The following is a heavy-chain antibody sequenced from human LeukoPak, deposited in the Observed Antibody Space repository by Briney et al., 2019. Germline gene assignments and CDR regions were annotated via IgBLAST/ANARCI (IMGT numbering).Heavy chain of an antibody. CDR2: TSSDLNVK. CDR1: GFTFRNYV. Sequence: GGSLRLSCAASGFTFRNYVIHWVRQAPGKGLEWVAVTSSDLNVKLYADSVKGRFTVSRDNSNNTVYLQMNSLRVEDTAVYYCARQTTVATDFWGQGTLVTVSS. J-gene: IGHJ4*02. V-gene: IGHV3-30-3*01. D-gene: IGHD4-23*01. CDR3: ARQTTVATDF.